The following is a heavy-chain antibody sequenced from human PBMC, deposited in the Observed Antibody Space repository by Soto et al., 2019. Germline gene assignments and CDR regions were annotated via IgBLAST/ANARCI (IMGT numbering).Heavy chain of an antibody. CDR1: GSSFPNYP. V-gene: IGHV3-30-3*01. CDR2: ISHDGVTK. Sequence: GGSLRLSCAASGSSFPNYPMHWVRQTPDKGLEWLAVISHDGVTKNSADSVKGRFSISRDDSRNRLYLDMNSLRTEDTAMYYCVRGGYSSSWERLDPWGQGTLVTVSS. D-gene: IGHD4-4*01. J-gene: IGHJ5*02. CDR3: VRGGYSSSWERLDP.